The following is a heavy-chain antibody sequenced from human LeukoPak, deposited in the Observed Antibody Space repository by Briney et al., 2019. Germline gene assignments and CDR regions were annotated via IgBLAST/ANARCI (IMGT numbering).Heavy chain of an antibody. J-gene: IGHJ4*02. D-gene: IGHD2-15*01. CDR3: AREVAATTDY. CDR1: GGSISGSNYY. V-gene: IGHV4-39*07. CDR2: AYYSGST. Sequence: SETLSLTCTVSGGSISGSNYYWAWIRQPPGKTLEWIGSAYYSGSTYYNPPLKGRVTISVDTSKNQFSLKLSSVTAADTAVYYCAREVAATTDYWGQGTLVTVSS.